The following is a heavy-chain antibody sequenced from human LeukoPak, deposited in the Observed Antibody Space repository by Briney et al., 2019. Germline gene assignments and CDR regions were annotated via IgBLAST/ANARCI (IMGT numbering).Heavy chain of an antibody. D-gene: IGHD4-23*01. J-gene: IGHJ4*02. V-gene: IGHV3-23*01. CDR3: AFYGGNSAFSN. CDR1: GFTFSYYA. CDR2: GSA. Sequence: GGSLRLSCAASGFTFSYYAMSWVRQAPGKGLEWVSGGSAYYADSVKGRFTISRDNAKNSLYLQMNSLRDEDTAVYYCAFYGGNSAFSNWGQGTLVTVSS.